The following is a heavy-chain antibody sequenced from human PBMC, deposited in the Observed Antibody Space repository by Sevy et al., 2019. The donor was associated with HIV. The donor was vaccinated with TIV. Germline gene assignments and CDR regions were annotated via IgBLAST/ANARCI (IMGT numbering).Heavy chain of an antibody. D-gene: IGHD2-15*01. V-gene: IGHV4-39*01. Sequence: SETLSLTCTVSGGSIISSSYYWGWIRQPPGKGLEWIGSIYYSGSTYYNPSLKSRVTISVDTSKNQFSLKLSSVTAADTAVYYCARRLGSSPYRMDVWGQGTTVTVSS. CDR1: GGSIISSSYY. CDR2: IYYSGST. CDR3: ARRLGSSPYRMDV. J-gene: IGHJ6*02.